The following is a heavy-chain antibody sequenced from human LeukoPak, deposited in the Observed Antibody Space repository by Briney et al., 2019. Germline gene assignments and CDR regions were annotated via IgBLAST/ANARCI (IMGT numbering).Heavy chain of an antibody. D-gene: IGHD3-22*01. Sequence: GGSLRLSCAASGFTFSSYGMHWVRQAPGKGLEWVAVISYDGSNKYYADSVKGRFTISRDNSKNTLYLQMNSLRAEDTAVYYCAKDPDLHYYDSSGYPVQYFQHWGQGTLVTVSS. CDR1: GFTFSSYG. CDR3: AKDPDLHYYDSSGYPVQYFQH. CDR2: ISYDGSNK. J-gene: IGHJ1*01. V-gene: IGHV3-30*18.